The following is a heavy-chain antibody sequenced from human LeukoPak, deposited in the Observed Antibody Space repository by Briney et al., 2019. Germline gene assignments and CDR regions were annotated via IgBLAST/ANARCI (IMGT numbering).Heavy chain of an antibody. CDR3: AKDRYSYAFEYSDS. Sequence: GGSLRLSCAASGFTFSSYGMHWVRQAPGKGLDWVAVISNDGSKKYYADSVKGRFTISRDNSKSTLSLQVSSLRTEDTAVYYCAKDRYSYAFEYSDSWGQGTLVTVSS. J-gene: IGHJ4*02. CDR1: GFTFSSYG. D-gene: IGHD5-18*01. CDR2: ISNDGSKK. V-gene: IGHV3-30*18.